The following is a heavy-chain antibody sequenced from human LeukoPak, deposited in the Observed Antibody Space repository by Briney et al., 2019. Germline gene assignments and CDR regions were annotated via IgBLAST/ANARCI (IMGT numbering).Heavy chain of an antibody. Sequence: PSETLSLTCPVSGGSISSYYWSWIRQPPGKGLEWIGYIYYSGNTNYNPSLKSRVTISVDTSKNQFSLKLSSVTAADTAVYYCARLKYYYDSSGSRAEYFQDWGQGTLVTASS. J-gene: IGHJ1*01. V-gene: IGHV4-59*01. D-gene: IGHD3-22*01. CDR2: IYYSGNT. CDR1: GGSISSYY. CDR3: ARLKYYYDSSGSRAEYFQD.